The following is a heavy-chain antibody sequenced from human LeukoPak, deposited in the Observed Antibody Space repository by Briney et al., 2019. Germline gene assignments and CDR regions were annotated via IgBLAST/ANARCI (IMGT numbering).Heavy chain of an antibody. D-gene: IGHD2-15*01. Sequence: SVKVSCKASGFTFTSSAMQWVRQARGQRLEWIGWIVVGSGNTNYAQKFQERVTITRDMSTSTAYMELSSLRSEDTAVYYCARRKLLAPGWFDPWGQGTLVTVSS. CDR2: IVVGSGNT. J-gene: IGHJ5*02. CDR1: GFTFTSSA. CDR3: ARRKLLAPGWFDP. V-gene: IGHV1-58*02.